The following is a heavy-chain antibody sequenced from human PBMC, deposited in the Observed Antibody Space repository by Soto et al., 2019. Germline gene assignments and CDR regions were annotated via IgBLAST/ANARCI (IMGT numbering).Heavy chain of an antibody. CDR3: ARDGLREPESGSYYYYYYYGMDV. V-gene: IGHV3-33*01. CDR1: GFTFSSYG. J-gene: IGHJ6*02. D-gene: IGHD1-26*01. Sequence: GGSLRLSCAASGFTFSSYGMHWVRQAPGKGLEWVAVIWYDGSNKYYADSVKGRFTISRDNSKNTLYLQMNSLRAEDTAVYYCARDGLREPESGSYYYYYYYGMDVWGQGTTVTVSS. CDR2: IWYDGSNK.